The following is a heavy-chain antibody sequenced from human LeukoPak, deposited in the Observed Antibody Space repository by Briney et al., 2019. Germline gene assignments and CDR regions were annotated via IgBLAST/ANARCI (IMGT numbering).Heavy chain of an antibody. J-gene: IGHJ4*02. Sequence: PGGSLRLSCAASGFTFSSYGMHWVRQAPGKGLEWVAVISYDGSNKYYADSVKRRFTISRDNSKNTLYLQMNSLRAEDTAVYYCAKTRGYSYGYLDYWGQGTLVTVSS. CDR2: ISYDGSNK. CDR3: AKTRGYSYGYLDY. D-gene: IGHD5-18*01. CDR1: GFTFSSYG. V-gene: IGHV3-30*18.